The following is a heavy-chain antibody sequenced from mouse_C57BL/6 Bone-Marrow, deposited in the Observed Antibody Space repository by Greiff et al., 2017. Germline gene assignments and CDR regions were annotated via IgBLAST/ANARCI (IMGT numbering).Heavy chain of an antibody. Sequence: VQLQQSGPELVKPGASVKISCKASGYAFSSSWMNWVKQRPGKGLEWIGRIYPGDGDTNYNGKFKGKATLTADKSSSTAYMQLSSLTSEDSAVYVCARGDGYDWDFDVWGTGTTVTVSS. J-gene: IGHJ1*03. CDR3: ARGDGYDWDFDV. D-gene: IGHD2-3*01. CDR1: GYAFSSSW. CDR2: IYPGDGDT. V-gene: IGHV1-82*01.